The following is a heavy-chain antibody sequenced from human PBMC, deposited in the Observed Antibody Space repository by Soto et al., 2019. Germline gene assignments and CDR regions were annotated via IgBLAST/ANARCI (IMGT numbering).Heavy chain of an antibody. Sequence: QITLKESGHPVVKPTETLTLTCKFSGFSMTNSAVGVGWVRQSPGKAPAWLALIYWDYDKRYSTSLNSRLISTKDTSKNQVVRKKANADPADTATYYCAHLVIRTVFGWVTTTAIYLDFWGPGTPV. CDR1: GFSMTNSAVG. CDR3: AHLVIRTVFGWVTTTAIYLDF. D-gene: IGHD3-16*01. CDR2: IYWDYDK. J-gene: IGHJ4*02. V-gene: IGHV2-5*02.